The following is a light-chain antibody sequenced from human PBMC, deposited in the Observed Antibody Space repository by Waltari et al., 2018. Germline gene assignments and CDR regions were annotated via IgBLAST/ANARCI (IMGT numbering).Light chain of an antibody. CDR2: DAS. Sequence: IVMTQSPVTLSVSLGERATLSCRASQRFSSDLAWYQQKPGQAPRLLIYDASTRAAGLAARFSASGSGTEFTLTISSLQSEDFAVYYCQQYKYWPPLTFGGGTKVEIK. CDR1: QRFSSD. V-gene: IGKV3-15*01. CDR3: QQYKYWPPLT. J-gene: IGKJ4*01.